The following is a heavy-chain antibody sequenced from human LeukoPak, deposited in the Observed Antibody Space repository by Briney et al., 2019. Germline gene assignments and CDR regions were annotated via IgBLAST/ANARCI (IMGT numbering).Heavy chain of an antibody. Sequence: SETLSLTCIVSGGSISSFSWSWIRQPPGKGLEWIGYIYYSGSTNYNPSLKSRVTISVDTSKNQFSLKLSSVTAADTAVYYCARLGPYYYDSSGYRDYWGQGTLVTVSS. CDR2: IYYSGST. V-gene: IGHV4-59*12. CDR1: GGSISSFS. J-gene: IGHJ4*02. CDR3: ARLGPYYYDSSGYRDY. D-gene: IGHD3-22*01.